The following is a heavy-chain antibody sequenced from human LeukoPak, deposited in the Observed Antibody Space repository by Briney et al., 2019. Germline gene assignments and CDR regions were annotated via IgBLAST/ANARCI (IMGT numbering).Heavy chain of an antibody. CDR2: ISGSGDST. V-gene: IGHV3-23*01. D-gene: IGHD3-16*01. CDR3: ARDIGWGANDY. CDR1: GFTFSSYA. J-gene: IGHJ4*02. Sequence: GGSLRLSCAASGFTFSSYAMSWVRQAPGKGLEWVSAISGSGDSTYYADSMKGRFTISRDNSKNSLYLQMNSVRVEDTAVYYCARDIGWGANDYWGQGTLVTVPS.